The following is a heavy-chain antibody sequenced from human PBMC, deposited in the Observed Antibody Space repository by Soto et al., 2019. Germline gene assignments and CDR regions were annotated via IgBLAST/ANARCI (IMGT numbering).Heavy chain of an antibody. V-gene: IGHV4-34*01. CDR3: ARGLTQQPVRVNWFDT. Sequence: PSETLSLTCAVYGGSFSGYYWSWIRQPPGKGLEWIGEINHSGSTNYNPSLKSRVTISVDTSKNQFSLKLSSVTAADTAVYYCARGLTQQPVRVNWFDTWGQGTLVTVS. J-gene: IGHJ5*02. D-gene: IGHD6-13*01. CDR1: GGSFSGYY. CDR2: INHSGST.